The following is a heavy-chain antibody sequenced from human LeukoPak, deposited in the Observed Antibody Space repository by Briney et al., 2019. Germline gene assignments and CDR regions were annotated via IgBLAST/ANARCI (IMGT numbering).Heavy chain of an antibody. CDR2: IYSSGST. V-gene: IGHV4-59*01. D-gene: IGHD6-6*01. CDR3: ARGLLAARPGGY. Sequence: SETLSLTCTVSGGSISSYYWSWIRQPPGKGLEWIGYIYSSGSTDYNPSLKSRVTISVDTSKNQFSLRLSSVTAADTAVYYCARGLLAARPGGYWGQGTLVTVSS. J-gene: IGHJ4*02. CDR1: GGSISSYY.